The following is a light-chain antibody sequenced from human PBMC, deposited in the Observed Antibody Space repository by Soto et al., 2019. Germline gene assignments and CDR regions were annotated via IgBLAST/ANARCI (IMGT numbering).Light chain of an antibody. Sequence: EIVLTQSPGTLSLSQGESATLSCRASQSVSYYLAWYQQKPGQAPRLLIYDASSRATGVPYRFSGSGSGTDFSLTISRLEPEDFAVYDYQHCQTYGDSTPHTFGGGTKVEIK. CDR2: DAS. V-gene: IGKV3-20*01. J-gene: IGKJ4*01. CDR1: QSVSYY. CDR3: QHCQTYGDSTPHT.